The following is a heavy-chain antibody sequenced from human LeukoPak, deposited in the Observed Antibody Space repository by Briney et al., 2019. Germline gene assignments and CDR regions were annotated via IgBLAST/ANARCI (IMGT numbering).Heavy chain of an antibody. CDR3: ARDVQNYYDSSGYYSHNWFDP. CDR1: GGSITGGNYD. CDR2: IYTSGST. J-gene: IGHJ5*02. Sequence: SETLSLTCTVSGGSITGGNYDWSWIRQPAGEGLEWIGRIYTSGSTNYNPYLKSRVTISVDTSKNQVSLKLSSVTAADTAVYYCARDVQNYYDSSGYYSHNWFDPWGQGTLVTVSS. D-gene: IGHD3-22*01. V-gene: IGHV4-61*02.